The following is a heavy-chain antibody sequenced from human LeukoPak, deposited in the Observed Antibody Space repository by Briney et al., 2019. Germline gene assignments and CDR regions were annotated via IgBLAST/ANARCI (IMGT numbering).Heavy chain of an antibody. V-gene: IGHV3-64*02. J-gene: IGHJ4*02. CDR3: ASDREYYYGSGSFDY. CDR2: ISSNGGST. CDR1: GLSFSRYA. D-gene: IGHD3-10*01. Sequence: GGSLRLSCAASGLSFSRYAMHWVRQAPGKGLEYVSAISSNGGSTYYADSVKGRFTISRDNAKNSLYLQMNSLRAEDTAVYYCASDREYYYGSGSFDYWGQGTLVTVSS.